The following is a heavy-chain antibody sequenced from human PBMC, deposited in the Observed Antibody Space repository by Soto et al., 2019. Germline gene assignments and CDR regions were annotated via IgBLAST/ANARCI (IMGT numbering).Heavy chain of an antibody. CDR1: GGTFSSYT. J-gene: IGHJ3*02. D-gene: IGHD2-15*01. CDR3: ARGGSTDDAFDI. V-gene: IGHV1-69*02. CDR2: IIPILGIA. Sequence: QVQLVQSGAEVKKPGSSVKVSCKASGGTFSSYTISWVRQAPGQGLEWMGRIIPILGIANYAQKFQGRVTITADKSTSTANMELSSLRSEDTAVYYCARGGSTDDAFDIWGQGTMVTVSS.